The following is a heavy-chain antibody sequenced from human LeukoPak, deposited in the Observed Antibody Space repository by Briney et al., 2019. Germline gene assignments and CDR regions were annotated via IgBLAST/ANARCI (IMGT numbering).Heavy chain of an antibody. V-gene: IGHV1-69*05. J-gene: IGHJ4*02. CDR1: RGTFSSYG. Sequence: SVKVSCKASRGTFSSYGISWVRQAPGQGLEWMGGVIAIFGRVKYGQRFQGRATIITDESTSTAYMELSSLTSEDTGVYYCARGELGDSSGFSFFDYWGQGTLVSVSS. CDR3: ARGELGDSSGFSFFDY. D-gene: IGHD3-22*01. CDR2: VIAIFGRV.